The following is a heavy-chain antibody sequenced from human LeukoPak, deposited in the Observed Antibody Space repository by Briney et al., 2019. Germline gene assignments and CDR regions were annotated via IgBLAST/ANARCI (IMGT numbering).Heavy chain of an antibody. CDR1: GYTFTDYY. CDR3: ATFPYSSSWYYFDY. CDR2: VDPEDGET. D-gene: IGHD6-13*01. Sequence: ASVKVSCKVSGYTFTDYYMHWVQQAPGKGLEWMGLVDPEDGETIYAEKFQGRVTITADTSTDTAYMELSSLGSEDTAVYYCATFPYSSSWYYFDYWGQGTLVTVSS. J-gene: IGHJ4*02. V-gene: IGHV1-69-2*01.